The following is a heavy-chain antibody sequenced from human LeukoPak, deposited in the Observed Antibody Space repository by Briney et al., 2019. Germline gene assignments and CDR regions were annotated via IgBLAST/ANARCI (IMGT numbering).Heavy chain of an antibody. J-gene: IGHJ3*02. D-gene: IGHD6-13*01. Sequence: GESLKITCKGSGYSFTSYWIGWVRQMPGKGLEWMGIIYPGDSDTRYSPSFQGQVTISADKSISTAYLQWSSLKASDTAMYYGARRRQRGYSSSWYVDAFDIWGQGTMVTVSS. CDR1: GYSFTSYW. CDR2: IYPGDSDT. CDR3: ARRRQRGYSSSWYVDAFDI. V-gene: IGHV5-51*01.